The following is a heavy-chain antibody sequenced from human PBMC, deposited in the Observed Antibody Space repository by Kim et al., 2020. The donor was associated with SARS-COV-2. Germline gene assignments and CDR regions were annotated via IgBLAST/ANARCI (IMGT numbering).Heavy chain of an antibody. D-gene: IGHD3-10*01. Sequence: IYYADSVKGRFTISRDNAKNSLYLQMNSLRAEDTAVYYCARGGEVSFDYWGQGTLVTVSS. V-gene: IGHV3-21*01. CDR2: I. J-gene: IGHJ4*02. CDR3: ARGGEVSFDY.